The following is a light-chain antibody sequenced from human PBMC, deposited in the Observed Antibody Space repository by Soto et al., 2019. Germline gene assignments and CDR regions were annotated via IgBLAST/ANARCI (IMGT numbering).Light chain of an antibody. CDR3: QQSYTTASIT. Sequence: DIQMTQSPSSLSASVGDRVTSTCRASQSISRNLNWYQHKPGKAPKLLIYAASSLQSGVPSRFSGGGSGTEFNLSISSLQPEDFVTYYCQQSYTTASITFGQGTRLEIK. CDR2: AAS. V-gene: IGKV1-39*01. CDR1: QSISRN. J-gene: IGKJ5*01.